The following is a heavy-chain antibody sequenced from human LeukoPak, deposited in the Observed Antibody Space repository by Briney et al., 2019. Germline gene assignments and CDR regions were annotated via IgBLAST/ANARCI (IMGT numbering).Heavy chain of an antibody. CDR1: GYTFTSYG. V-gene: IGHV1-18*01. CDR2: ISAYNGNT. J-gene: IGHJ6*03. D-gene: IGHD1-26*01. CDR3: ARDGRELPQEGYYYYYYMDV. Sequence: GASVKVSCKASGYTFTSYGISWVRQAPGQGLEWMGWISAYNGNTNYAQKLQGRVTMTTDTSTSTAYMELRSLRSDDTAVYYCARDGRELPQEGYYYYYYMDVWGKGTTVTISS.